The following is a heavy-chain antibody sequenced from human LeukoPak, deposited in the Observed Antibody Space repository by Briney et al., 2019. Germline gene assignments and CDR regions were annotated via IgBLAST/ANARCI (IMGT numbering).Heavy chain of an antibody. D-gene: IGHD6-25*01. Sequence: GESLKISCKASGYNFTTYWIGWVRQMPGKGLEYMGIIYPRDSQIRYSPSFQGQVTISADKSISTAYLQWTSLKASDTAIYYCARHTKRPQAGWFHPWGQGTLVTVSS. J-gene: IGHJ5*02. V-gene: IGHV5-51*01. CDR2: IYPRDSQI. CDR1: GYNFTTYW. CDR3: ARHTKRPQAGWFHP.